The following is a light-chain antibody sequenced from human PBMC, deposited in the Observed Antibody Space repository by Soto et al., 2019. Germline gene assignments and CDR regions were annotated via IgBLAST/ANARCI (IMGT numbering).Light chain of an antibody. V-gene: IGKV3-20*01. CDR1: QGVRDSY. J-gene: IGKJ3*01. Sequence: EIVLMQSPGTLSLSPGERATFSCRASQGVRDSYLAGYQQKPGQAPRLLIYASSRATGIPDRFSGSGSGTDFTLSISRLEPEDFAVYYCQHYGTSALFGPGTRVDIK. CDR3: QHYGTSAL. CDR2: AS.